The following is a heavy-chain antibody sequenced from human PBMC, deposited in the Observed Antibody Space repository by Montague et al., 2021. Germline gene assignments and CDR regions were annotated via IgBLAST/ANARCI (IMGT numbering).Heavy chain of an antibody. CDR3: SRDGSSSWYGNDCYGMDV. J-gene: IGHJ6*02. CDR1: GFTVSSNY. CDR2: IYSGGNT. D-gene: IGHD6-13*01. V-gene: IGHV3-66*02. Sequence: SLSLSLSASGFTVSSNYMSWVRQAPGKGLEWVSVIYSGGNTYYADSVKGRFTIPSDNSKNTQYLQMNSLRAEDTAVDYCSRDGSSSWYGNDCYGMDVWGQGTMVTASS.